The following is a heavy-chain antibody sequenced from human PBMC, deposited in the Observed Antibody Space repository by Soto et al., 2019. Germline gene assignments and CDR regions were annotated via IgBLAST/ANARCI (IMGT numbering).Heavy chain of an antibody. J-gene: IGHJ3*02. CDR1: GFTFSSYA. V-gene: IGHV3-23*01. Sequence: GGSLRLSCAASGFTFSSYAMSWVRQAPGKGLEWVSAISGSGGSTYYADSVKGRFTISRDNSKNTLYLQMNSLRAEDTAVYYYAKDLGYCSSTSCYYDAFDIWGQGTMVTVSS. D-gene: IGHD2-2*01. CDR3: AKDLGYCSSTSCYYDAFDI. CDR2: ISGSGGST.